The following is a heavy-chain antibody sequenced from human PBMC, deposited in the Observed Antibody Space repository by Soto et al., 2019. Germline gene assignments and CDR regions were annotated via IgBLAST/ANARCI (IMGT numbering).Heavy chain of an antibody. CDR3: AKAPPPEYRLAY. D-gene: IGHD6-19*01. CDR1: GFTFSDFG. Sequence: GGSLRLSCTASGFTFSDFGMHWVRQAPGKGIEWVAVLSYDGSNRYYADSVRGRFTISRDNSKNTVYLQMSSLRADDAAVYYCAKAPPPEYRLAYWGQGTLVTVSS. CDR2: LSYDGSNR. V-gene: IGHV3-30*18. J-gene: IGHJ4*02.